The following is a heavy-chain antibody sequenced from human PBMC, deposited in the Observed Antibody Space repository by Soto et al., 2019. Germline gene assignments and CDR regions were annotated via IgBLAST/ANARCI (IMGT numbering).Heavy chain of an antibody. CDR2: IIPIFGTA. Sequence: AASVKVSCKASGGTFSSYAISWVRQAPGQGLEWMGGIIPIFGTANYAQKFQGRVTITADESTSTAYMELSSLRSEDTAVYYCARDSQRGQWLPSYYYGMDVWGQGTTVTVSS. CDR3: ARDSQRGQWLPSYYYGMDV. V-gene: IGHV1-69*13. J-gene: IGHJ6*02. CDR1: GGTFSSYA. D-gene: IGHD5-12*01.